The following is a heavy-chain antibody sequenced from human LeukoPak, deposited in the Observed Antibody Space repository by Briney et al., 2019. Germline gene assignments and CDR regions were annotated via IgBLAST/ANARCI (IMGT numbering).Heavy chain of an antibody. J-gene: IGHJ4*02. V-gene: IGHV3-9*01. CDR3: AEDSSGGYSSSPGVFYYFDY. CDR1: GFTFDDYA. D-gene: IGHD6-6*01. CDR2: ISWNSGSI. Sequence: GGSLRLSCAASGFTFDDYAMHWVRQAPGKGLEWVSGISWNSGSIGYADSVKGRFTISRDNAKNSLYLQMNSLRAEDTALYYCAEDSSGGYSSSPGVFYYFDYWGQGTLVTVSS.